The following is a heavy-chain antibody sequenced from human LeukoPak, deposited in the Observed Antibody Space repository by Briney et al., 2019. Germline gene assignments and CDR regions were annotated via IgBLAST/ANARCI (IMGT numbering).Heavy chain of an antibody. CDR3: ARDRGGSYYAYFDY. Sequence: PGGSLRLSCAASGFTFSSYAMHWVRQAPGKGLEWVANIKQDGSEKYYVDSVKGRFTISRDNAKNSLYLQMNSLRAEDTAVYYCARDRGGSYYAYFDYWGQGTLVTVSS. D-gene: IGHD1-26*01. V-gene: IGHV3-7*01. J-gene: IGHJ4*02. CDR1: GFTFSSYA. CDR2: IKQDGSEK.